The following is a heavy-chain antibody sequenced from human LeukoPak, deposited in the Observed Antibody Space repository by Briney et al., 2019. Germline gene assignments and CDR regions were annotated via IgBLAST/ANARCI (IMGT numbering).Heavy chain of an antibody. J-gene: IGHJ6*03. CDR2: IYYNGDT. CDR3: ARDFSSSSTVYYYYYMDV. Sequence: PSETLSLTCSVSGDSITGYSWSWIRQTPGKGLEWIGYIYYNGDTHYNPSLNSRLSMSVDTPNKQFSLNLRSVTAADTAVYYCARDFSSSSTVYYYYYMDVWGKGTTVTVSS. V-gene: IGHV4-59*01. CDR1: GDSITGYS. D-gene: IGHD6-6*01.